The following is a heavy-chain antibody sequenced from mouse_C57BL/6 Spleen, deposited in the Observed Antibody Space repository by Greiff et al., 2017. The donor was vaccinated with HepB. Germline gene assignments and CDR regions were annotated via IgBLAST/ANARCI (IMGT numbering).Heavy chain of an antibody. D-gene: IGHD2-4*01. Sequence: QVQLQQPGAELVKPGASVKLSCKASGYTFTSYWMHWVKQRPGQGLEWIGMIHPNSGSTNYNEKFKSKATMTVDKSSSTAYMQLSSLTSDDSAVYYCAALYYDVDYWGQGTTLTVSS. CDR3: AALYYDVDY. V-gene: IGHV1-64*01. CDR1: GYTFTSYW. CDR2: IHPNSGST. J-gene: IGHJ2*01.